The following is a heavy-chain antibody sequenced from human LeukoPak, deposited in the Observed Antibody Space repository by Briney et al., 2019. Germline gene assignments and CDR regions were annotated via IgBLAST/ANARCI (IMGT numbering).Heavy chain of an antibody. CDR2: IYSGGST. CDR1: GFTVSSNY. CDR3: ASSSGWYNSFDY. J-gene: IGHJ4*02. D-gene: IGHD6-19*01. Sequence: GGSLRLSCAASGFTVSSNYMTWVRQAPGKGLEWVSVIYSGGSTYYADSVKGRFTISRDNSKNTLFLQMNSLRAEDTAVHYCASSSGWYNSFDYWGLGTLVTVSS. V-gene: IGHV3-66*01.